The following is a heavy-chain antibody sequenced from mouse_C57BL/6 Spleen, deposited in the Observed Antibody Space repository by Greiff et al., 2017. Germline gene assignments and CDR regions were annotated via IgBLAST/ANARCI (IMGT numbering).Heavy chain of an antibody. CDR1: GYAFSSYW. CDR2: IYPGDGDT. V-gene: IGHV1-82*01. J-gene: IGHJ2*01. CDR3: ARGYDSNYALDD. Sequence: VQLQESGPELVKPGASVKISCKASGYAFSSYWMNWVKQRPGKGLEWIGRIYPGDGDTNYNGKFKGKATLTADKSSSTAYMQLSSLTSEDSAVYCGARGYDSNYALDDWGQGTTLTVSS. D-gene: IGHD2-5*01.